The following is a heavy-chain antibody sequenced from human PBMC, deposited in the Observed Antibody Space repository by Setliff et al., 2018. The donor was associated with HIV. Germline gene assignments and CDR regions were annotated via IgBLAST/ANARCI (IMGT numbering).Heavy chain of an antibody. D-gene: IGHD4-17*01. CDR2: IYYSGST. CDR1: GGSISSSSYY. Sequence: KPSETLSLTCTVSGGSISSSSYYWGWIRQPPGKGLEWIGSIYYSGSTYYNPSLKSRVTISVDTSKNQFSLKLSSVTAADTAVYYCARVVSEATVTTLYYFDYWGQGTLVTVSS. V-gene: IGHV4-39*07. CDR3: ARVVSEATVTTLYYFDY. J-gene: IGHJ4*02.